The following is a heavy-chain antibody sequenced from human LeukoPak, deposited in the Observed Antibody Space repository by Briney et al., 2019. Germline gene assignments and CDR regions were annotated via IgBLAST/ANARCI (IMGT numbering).Heavy chain of an antibody. CDR3: ARDKSPIRSRSGSESSPLDN. CDR1: GYTFTYSV. CDR2: ISGYIGNT. J-gene: IGHJ4*02. D-gene: IGHD6-19*01. V-gene: IGHV1-18*04. Sequence: ASVKVSCKTSGYTFTYSVINWVPQAPGQGLECMGWISGYIGNTKYAQKFQSRVTMTTDTFTNTAYIELRSLRSDDTAMYYCARDKSPIRSRSGSESSPLDNWGQGTLVFVSS.